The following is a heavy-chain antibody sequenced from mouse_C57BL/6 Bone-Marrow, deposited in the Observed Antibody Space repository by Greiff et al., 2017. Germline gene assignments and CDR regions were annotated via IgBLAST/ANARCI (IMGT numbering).Heavy chain of an antibody. CDR3: ARGGLPAIYYDYGDY. V-gene: IGHV1-72*01. Sequence: QVQLKQPGAELVKPGASVQLSCKASGYTFTSYWMHWVKQRPGRGLEWIGRIDPNSGGTKYNEKFKSKATLTVDKPSSTAYMQLSSLTSEDSAVYYCARGGLPAIYYDYGDYWGQGTTLTVSS. D-gene: IGHD2-4*01. CDR2: IDPNSGGT. J-gene: IGHJ2*01. CDR1: GYTFTSYW.